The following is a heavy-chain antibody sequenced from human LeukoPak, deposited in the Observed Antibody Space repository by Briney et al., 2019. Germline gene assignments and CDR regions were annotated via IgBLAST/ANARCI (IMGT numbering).Heavy chain of an antibody. J-gene: IGHJ6*02. V-gene: IGHV1-8*01. CDR3: ARGLWLDDSYYYYGMDV. CDR1: GYTFTSYD. CDR2: MNPNSGNT. D-gene: IGHD6-19*01. Sequence: ASVKVSCKASGYTFTSYDIYWVRQATGQGLEWMGWMNPNSGNTGYAQKFQGRVTMTRNTSISTAYMELSSLRSEDTAVYYCARGLWLDDSYYYYGMDVWGQGTTVTVSS.